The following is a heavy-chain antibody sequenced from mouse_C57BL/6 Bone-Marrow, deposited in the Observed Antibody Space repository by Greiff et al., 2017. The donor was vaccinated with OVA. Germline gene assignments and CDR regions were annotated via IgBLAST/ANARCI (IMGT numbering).Heavy chain of an antibody. D-gene: IGHD1-1*01. CDR3: ARDYYGSSYWYFDV. CDR1: GFNIKNTY. V-gene: IGHV14-3*01. J-gene: IGHJ1*03. Sequence: VQLQQSVAELVRPGASVKLSCTASGFNIKNTYMHWVKQRPEQGLEWIGRIDPANGNTKYAPKFQGKATITADTSSNTAYLQLSSLTSENTAIYDGARDYYGSSYWYFDVWGTGTTVTVSA. CDR2: IDPANGNT.